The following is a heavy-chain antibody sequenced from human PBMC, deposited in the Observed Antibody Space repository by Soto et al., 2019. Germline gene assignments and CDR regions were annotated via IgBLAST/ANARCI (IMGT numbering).Heavy chain of an antibody. CDR3: AREAKLRYFGSGYGMDV. Sequence: GGSLRLSCAASGFTFSSYAMHWVRQAPGKGLEWVAVISYDGSNKYYADSVKGRFTISRDNSKNTLYLQMNSLRAEDTAVYYCAREAKLRYFGSGYGMDVWSQGTTVTVSS. V-gene: IGHV3-30-3*01. CDR1: GFTFSSYA. CDR2: ISYDGSNK. D-gene: IGHD3-9*01. J-gene: IGHJ6*02.